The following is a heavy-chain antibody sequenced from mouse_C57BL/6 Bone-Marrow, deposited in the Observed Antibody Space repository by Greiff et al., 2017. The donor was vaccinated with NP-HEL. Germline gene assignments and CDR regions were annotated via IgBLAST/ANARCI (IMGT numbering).Heavy chain of an antibody. J-gene: IGHJ2*01. D-gene: IGHD2-3*01. CDR3: ARDGYYLYYFDY. V-gene: IGHV1-69*01. CDR2: IDPSDSYT. Sequence: VQLQQPGAELVMPGASVKLSCKASGYTFTSYWMHWVKQRPGQGLAWIGEIDPSDSYTNYNQKFKGKSTLTVDKSSSTAYMQLSSLTSEDSAVYYCARDGYYLYYFDYWGQGTTLTVSS. CDR1: GYTFTSYW.